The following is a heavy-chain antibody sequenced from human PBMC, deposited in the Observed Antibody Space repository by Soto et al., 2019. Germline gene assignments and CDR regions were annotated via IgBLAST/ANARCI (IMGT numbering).Heavy chain of an antibody. CDR2: ISYDGSNK. Sequence: GGSRRLSCAASGFTFSSYGMHWVRQAPGKGLEWVAVISYDGSNKYYADSVKGRFTISRDNSKNTLYLQMNSLRAEDTAVYYCAKVTYYYDSSGPPDYWGQGTLVTVSS. V-gene: IGHV3-30*18. J-gene: IGHJ4*02. CDR3: AKVTYYYDSSGPPDY. D-gene: IGHD3-22*01. CDR1: GFTFSSYG.